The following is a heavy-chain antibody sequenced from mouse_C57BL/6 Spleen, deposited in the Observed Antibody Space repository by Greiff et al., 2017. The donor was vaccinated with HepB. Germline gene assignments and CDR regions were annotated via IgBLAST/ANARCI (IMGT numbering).Heavy chain of an antibody. CDR3: ARGGYGYDFAY. D-gene: IGHD2-2*01. CDR1: GYSFTSYY. V-gene: IGHV1-66*01. J-gene: IGHJ3*01. Sequence: VQLQQSGPELVKPGASVKISCKASGYSFTSYYIHWVKQRPGQGLEWIGWIYPGSGNTKYNEKFKGKATLTADTSSSTAYMQLSSLTSEDSAVYYCARGGYGYDFAYWGQGTLVTVSA. CDR2: IYPGSGNT.